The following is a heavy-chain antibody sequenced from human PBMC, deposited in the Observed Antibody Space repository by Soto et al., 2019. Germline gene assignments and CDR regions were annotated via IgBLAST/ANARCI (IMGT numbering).Heavy chain of an antibody. Sequence: GDSVKVSCKASGGTFSSYAISWVRQAPGQGLEWMGGIIPIFGTANYAQKFQGRVTITADKSTSTAYMELSSLRSEDTAVYYCARGEGPFGVVSPGGPMDVWGQGTTVTVSS. CDR3: ARGEGPFGVVSPGGPMDV. V-gene: IGHV1-69*06. D-gene: IGHD3-3*01. CDR2: IIPIFGTA. J-gene: IGHJ6*02. CDR1: GGTFSSYA.